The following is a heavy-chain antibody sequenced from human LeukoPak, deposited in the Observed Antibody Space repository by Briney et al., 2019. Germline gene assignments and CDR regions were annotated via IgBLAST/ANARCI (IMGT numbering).Heavy chain of an antibody. J-gene: IGHJ6*03. CDR1: GFTFSSYW. D-gene: IGHD3-16*01. Sequence: GGSLRLSCAASGFTFSSYWMNWVRQAPGRGLEWVANIKEDGSDKQYVDSVQGRFTISRDNAENSLYLQMNSLRAEDTAVYYCVRESSVWVGPGIGRPLDVWGKGTAVTVSS. V-gene: IGHV3-7*01. CDR2: IKEDGSDK. CDR3: VRESSVWVGPGIGRPLDV.